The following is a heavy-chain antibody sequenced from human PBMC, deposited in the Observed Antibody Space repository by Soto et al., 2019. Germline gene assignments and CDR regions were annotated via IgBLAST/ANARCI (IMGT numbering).Heavy chain of an antibody. CDR2: IYSGGST. D-gene: IGHD4-17*01. Sequence: EVQLVESGGGLIQPGGSLRLSCAASGFTVSSNYMSWVRQAPGQGLEWVSVIYSGGSTYYADSVKGRFTISRDNSKNTLYLQMNSLRAEDTAVYYCARRKCDYFWFDPWGQGTLVTVSS. CDR1: GFTVSSNY. V-gene: IGHV3-53*01. CDR3: ARRKCDYFWFDP. J-gene: IGHJ5*02.